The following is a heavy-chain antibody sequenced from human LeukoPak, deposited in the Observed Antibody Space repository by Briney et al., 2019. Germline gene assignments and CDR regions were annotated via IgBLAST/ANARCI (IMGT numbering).Heavy chain of an antibody. D-gene: IGHD3-3*01. V-gene: IGHV3-21*01. CDR1: GFTFSSYW. CDR3: ASCGADFWSGYIIDY. Sequence: GGSLRLSCAASGFTFSSYWMHWVRQAPGKGLVWVSSISSSSSYIYYADSVKGRFTISRDNAKNSLYLQMNSLRAEDTAVYYCASCGADFWSGYIIDYWGQGILVTVSS. CDR2: ISSSSSYI. J-gene: IGHJ4*02.